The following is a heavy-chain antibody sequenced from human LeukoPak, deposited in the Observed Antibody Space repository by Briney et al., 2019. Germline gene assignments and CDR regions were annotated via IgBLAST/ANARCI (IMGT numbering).Heavy chain of an antibody. Sequence: GGSLRLSCAASGFTFSSYSMNWVRQAPGKGLEWVSSISSSSSYIYYADSVKGRFTISRDNAKNSLYLQTNSLRAEDTAVYYCASRVVYYYDSSGSLDDYWGQGTLVTVSS. J-gene: IGHJ4*02. CDR3: ASRVVYYYDSSGSLDDY. CDR1: GFTFSSYS. D-gene: IGHD3-22*01. V-gene: IGHV3-21*01. CDR2: ISSSSSYI.